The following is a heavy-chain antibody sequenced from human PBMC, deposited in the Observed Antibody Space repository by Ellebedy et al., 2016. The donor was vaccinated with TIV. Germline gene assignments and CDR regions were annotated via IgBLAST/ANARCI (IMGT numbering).Heavy chain of an antibody. CDR1: GYTFTSFG. CDR3: ARDLVHFESRGYYSEY. J-gene: IGHJ4*02. V-gene: IGHV1-18*04. CDR2: ISAYNGNT. Sequence: ASVKVSCKASGYTFTSFGISWLRQAPGQGLEWMGWISAYNGNTNYAQNFQDRVTMTTDTSTNTGYMELRSLRSDDTALYYCARDLVHFESRGYYSEYWGQGTLVTVSS. D-gene: IGHD3-22*01.